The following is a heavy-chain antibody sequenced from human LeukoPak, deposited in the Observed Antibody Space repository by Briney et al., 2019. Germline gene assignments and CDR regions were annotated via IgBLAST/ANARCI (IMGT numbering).Heavy chain of an antibody. CDR3: ARDLPIRDSSGYPKRMDAFDI. Sequence: ASVKVSCKASGYTFTSYGINWVRQAPGQGLEWMGWINPNSGGTNYAQKFQGRVTMTRDTSISTAYMELSRLRSDDTAVYYCARDLPIRDSSGYPKRMDAFDIWGQGTMVTVSS. J-gene: IGHJ3*02. D-gene: IGHD3-22*01. V-gene: IGHV1-2*02. CDR2: INPNSGGT. CDR1: GYTFTSYG.